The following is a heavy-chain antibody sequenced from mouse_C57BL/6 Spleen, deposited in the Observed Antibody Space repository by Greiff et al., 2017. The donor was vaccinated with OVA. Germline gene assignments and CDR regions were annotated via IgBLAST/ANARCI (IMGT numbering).Heavy chain of an antibody. Sequence: VKLQESGPELVKPGASVKISCKASGYSFTSYYIHWVKQRPGQGLEWIGWIYPGSGNTKYNEKFKGKATLTADTSSSTAYMQLSSLTSEDSAVYYCARGYDLAWFAYWGQGTLVTVSA. J-gene: IGHJ3*01. CDR3: ARGYDLAWFAY. V-gene: IGHV1-66*01. CDR2: IYPGSGNT. D-gene: IGHD2-2*01. CDR1: GYSFTSYY.